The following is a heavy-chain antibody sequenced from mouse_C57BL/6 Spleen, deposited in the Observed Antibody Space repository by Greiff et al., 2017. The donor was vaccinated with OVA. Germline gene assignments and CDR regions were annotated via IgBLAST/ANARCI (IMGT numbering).Heavy chain of an antibody. V-gene: IGHV1-81*01. D-gene: IGHD3-3*01. CDR1: GYTFTSYG. CDR3: ARGDHYDAMDY. J-gene: IGHJ4*01. Sequence: VQLQQSGAELARPGASVKLSCKASGYTFTSYGISWVKQRTGQGLEWIGEIYPRSGNTYYNEKFKGKATLTEDKSSSTAYMELRSLTSEDSAVYFCARGDHYDAMDYWGQGTSVTGSS. CDR2: IYPRSGNT.